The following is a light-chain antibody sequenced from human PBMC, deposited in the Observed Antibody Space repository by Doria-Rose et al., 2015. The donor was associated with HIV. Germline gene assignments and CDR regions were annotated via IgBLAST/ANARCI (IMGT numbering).Light chain of an antibody. V-gene: IGKV4-1*01. CDR1: QSLLYTYTNY. CDR2: WAS. J-gene: IGKJ3*01. CDR3: QQYYDTPS. Sequence: TQSPESLGMSLGERATLNCKSNQSLLYTYTNYLAWYQQKPGQPPKLLMYWASTRQSGVPARFSGSGSGTDFTLTISSLEAEDVAVYYCQQYYDTPSFGPGTTVDIK.